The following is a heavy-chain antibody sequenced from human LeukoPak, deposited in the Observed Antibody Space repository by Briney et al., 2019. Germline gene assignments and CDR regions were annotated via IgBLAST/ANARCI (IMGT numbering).Heavy chain of an antibody. V-gene: IGHV3-74*01. CDR1: GFTFSNHW. D-gene: IGHD1-14*01. Sequence: QTGGSLRLSCAASGFTFSNHWMHWVRQAPGEGLIWVSRIKTDGSTTNYADSVKGRFTVSRDNAKNTLYLQMNSLRAEDTAMYYCARGVEGTYSWFDPWGQGTLVTVSS. J-gene: IGHJ5*02. CDR3: ARGVEGTYSWFDP. CDR2: IKTDGSTT.